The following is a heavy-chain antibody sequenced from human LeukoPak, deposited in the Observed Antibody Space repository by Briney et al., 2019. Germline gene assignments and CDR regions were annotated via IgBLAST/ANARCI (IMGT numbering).Heavy chain of an antibody. CDR3: AREGSGYDLVGDAFDI. CDR2: ISAYNGNT. CDR1: GYTFTSYG. D-gene: IGHD5-12*01. J-gene: IGHJ3*02. Sequence: GASVKVSCKASGYTFTSYGISWGRQAPGQGLEWMGWISAYNGNTNYAQKLQGRVTMTTDTSTSTAYTELRSLRSDDTAVYYCAREGSGYDLVGDAFDIWGQGTMVTVSS. V-gene: IGHV1-18*01.